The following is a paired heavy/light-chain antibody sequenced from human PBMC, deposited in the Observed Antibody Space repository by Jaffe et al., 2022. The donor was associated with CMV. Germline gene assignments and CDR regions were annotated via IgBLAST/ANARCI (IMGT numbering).Heavy chain of an antibody. CDR3: ARIRGPHYYGSADY. Sequence: EVQVVESGGGVVRPGGSLRLSCAASGFTFDNYAMTWIRQAPGKGLEWVSGINWNGGSTGYADSVKGRFTISRENAKNSLYLQMHSLRAEDTALYYCARIRGPHYYGSADYWGQGTLVTVSS. J-gene: IGHJ4*02. CDR2: INWNGGST. CDR1: GFTFDNYA. V-gene: IGHV3-20*04. D-gene: IGHD3-3*01.
Light chain of an antibody. J-gene: IGKJ1*01. CDR2: KAS. CDR3: QHYNGDPWT. Sequence: DIQMTQSPSTLSASVGDRVTITCRASQTISTWLAWYQHKPGKAPSLLIYKASSLESGVPSRFSGSGSGTEFTLTISSLQPDDFATYYCQHYNGDPWTFGQGTKVEIK. CDR1: QTISTW. V-gene: IGKV1-5*03.